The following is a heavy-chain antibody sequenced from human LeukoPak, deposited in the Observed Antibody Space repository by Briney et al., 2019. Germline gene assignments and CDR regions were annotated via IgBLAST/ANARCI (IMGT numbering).Heavy chain of an antibody. V-gene: IGHV4-39*07. D-gene: IGHD6-13*01. J-gene: IGHJ4*02. CDR3: AREVLGSSSYDH. CDR2: IYYSGST. Sequence: PSETLSLTCTVSGGSISSGSYYWGWIRQPPGKGLEWIGSIYYSGSTYYSPSLKNRVTISLDTSKNQFSLQLSSVTAADTAVYYCAREVLGSSSYDHWGQGTLVTVSS. CDR1: GGSISSGSYY.